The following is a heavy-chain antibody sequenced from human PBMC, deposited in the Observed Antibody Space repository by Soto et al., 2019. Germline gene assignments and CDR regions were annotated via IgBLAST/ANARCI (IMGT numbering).Heavy chain of an antibody. D-gene: IGHD3-22*01. CDR2: IIPILGIA. V-gene: IGHV1-69*02. J-gene: IGHJ4*02. CDR3: TNYYYDSSGYYYFDY. CDR1: GGTFSSYT. Sequence: QVQLVQSGAEVKKPGSSVKVSCKASGGTFSSYTISWVRQAPGQGLEWMGRIIPILGIANYAQKFQGRVTITADKSTSTAYMELSSLRSEDTAVYYCTNYYYDSSGYYYFDYWGQGTLVTVSS.